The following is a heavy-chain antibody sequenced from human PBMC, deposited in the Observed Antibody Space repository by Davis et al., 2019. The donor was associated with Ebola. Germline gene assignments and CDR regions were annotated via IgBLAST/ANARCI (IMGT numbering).Heavy chain of an antibody. Sequence: GGSLRLSCAASGFTFSSYWMHWVRQAPRKGLEWVSFIGSSGNPIYYADSVKGRFTISRDNAKNSLYLQMNSLRAEDTAVYYCARGERGCSGGRCYYGMDVWGQGTTVTVSS. D-gene: IGHD2-15*01. J-gene: IGHJ6*02. V-gene: IGHV3-48*04. CDR2: IGSSGNPI. CDR1: GFTFSSYW. CDR3: ARGERGCSGGRCYYGMDV.